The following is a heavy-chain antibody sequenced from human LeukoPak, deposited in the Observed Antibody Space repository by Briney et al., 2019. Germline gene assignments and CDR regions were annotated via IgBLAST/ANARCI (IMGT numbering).Heavy chain of an antibody. V-gene: IGHV1-2*02. CDR2: INPNSGGT. D-gene: IGHD3-22*01. CDR3: ARVSYYDSSGYGY. Sequence: GASVTVSCKASGYTFTDYYMHWVRQAPGQGLEWMGWINPNSGGTNYAQKFQGRVTMTRDTSISTAYMELSRLRSDDTAVYYCARVSYYDSSGYGYWGQGTLVTVSS. CDR1: GYTFTDYY. J-gene: IGHJ4*02.